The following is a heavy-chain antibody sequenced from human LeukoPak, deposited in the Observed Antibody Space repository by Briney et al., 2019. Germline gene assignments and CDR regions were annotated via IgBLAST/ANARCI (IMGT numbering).Heavy chain of an antibody. D-gene: IGHD3-22*01. Sequence: PSQTLSITCTVSGGSISSGGYYWSWIRQPPGKGLEWIAYMYYSGGTYYNPSLKSRVTMSADTSKNQLSLKLSSVTAADTAVYYCARPYYYDSRIDPWGQGILVTVSS. J-gene: IGHJ5*02. V-gene: IGHV4-30-4*01. CDR1: GGSISSGGYY. CDR3: ARPYYYDSRIDP. CDR2: MYYSGGT.